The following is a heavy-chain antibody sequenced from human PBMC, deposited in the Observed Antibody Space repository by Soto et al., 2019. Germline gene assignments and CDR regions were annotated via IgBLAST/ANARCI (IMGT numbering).Heavy chain of an antibody. CDR1: GGSISSGGYY. V-gene: IGHV4-31*03. CDR2: IYYSGST. J-gene: IGHJ4*02. D-gene: IGHD2-2*01. CDR3: ARGERYCSSTSCYVFDY. Sequence: QVQPQESGPGLVKPSQTLSLTCTVSGGSISSGGYYWSWIRQHPGKGLEWIGYIYYSGSTYYNPSLKSRVTISVDTSKNQFSLKLSSVTAADTAVYYCARGERYCSSTSCYVFDYWGQGTLVTVSS.